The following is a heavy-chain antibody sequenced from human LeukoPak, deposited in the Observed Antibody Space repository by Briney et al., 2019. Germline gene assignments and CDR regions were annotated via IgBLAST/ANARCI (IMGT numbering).Heavy chain of an antibody. CDR1: GFTFSDYY. D-gene: IGHD3-22*01. CDR3: ARDLHYFDSSHYHY. V-gene: IGHV3-11*04. J-gene: IGHJ4*02. CDR2: ISSSGSTR. Sequence: GGSLRLSCAAYGFTFSDYYMTWIRQAPGKGLEWISYISSSGSTRYYADSVKGRFTISRDNAKNSLYLQINSLRAEDTAVYYCARDLHYFDSSHYHYWGQGTLVTVSS.